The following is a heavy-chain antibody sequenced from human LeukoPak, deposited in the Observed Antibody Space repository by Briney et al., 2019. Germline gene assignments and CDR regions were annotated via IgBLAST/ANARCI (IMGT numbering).Heavy chain of an antibody. V-gene: IGHV3-30-3*01. J-gene: IGHJ4*02. D-gene: IGHD3-9*01. Sequence: PGRSLRLSCAASGFTFSSYAMHWVRQAPGKGLEWVAVISYDGSNKYYADSAKGRFTISRDNSKNTLYLQMNSLRAEDTAVYYCAGYYDILTGPDYWGQGTLVTVSS. CDR2: ISYDGSNK. CDR1: GFTFSSYA. CDR3: AGYYDILTGPDY.